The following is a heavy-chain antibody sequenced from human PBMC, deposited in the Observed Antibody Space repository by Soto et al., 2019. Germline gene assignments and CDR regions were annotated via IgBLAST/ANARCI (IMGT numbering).Heavy chain of an antibody. Sequence: GGSLRLSCAASGFTFSSYGMHWVRQAPGKGLEWVAVISYDGSNKYYADSVKGRFTISRDNSKNTLYLQMNSLRAEDTAVYYCAKTRNYSDFDYWGQGTLVTVSS. D-gene: IGHD1-7*01. J-gene: IGHJ4*02. CDR2: ISYDGSNK. V-gene: IGHV3-30*18. CDR3: AKTRNYSDFDY. CDR1: GFTFSSYG.